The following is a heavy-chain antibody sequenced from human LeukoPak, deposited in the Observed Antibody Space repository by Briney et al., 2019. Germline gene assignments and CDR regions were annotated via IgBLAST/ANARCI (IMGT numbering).Heavy chain of an antibody. CDR2: ISYDGSNK. CDR1: GFTFSSYG. Sequence: PGGSLRLSCAASGFTFSSYGMHWVRQAPGKGLEWVAVISYDGSNKYYADSVKGRFTISRDNSKNTLYLQMNSLRAEDTAVYYCAKSRGERSMEDYYYGMDVWGQGTTVTVSS. CDR3: AKSRGERSMEDYYYGMDV. V-gene: IGHV3-30*18. J-gene: IGHJ6*02. D-gene: IGHD3-10*01.